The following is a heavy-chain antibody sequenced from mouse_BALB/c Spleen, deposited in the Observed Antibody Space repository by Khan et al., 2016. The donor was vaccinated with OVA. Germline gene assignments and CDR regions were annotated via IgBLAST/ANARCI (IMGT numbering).Heavy chain of an antibody. CDR3: TSDRIDY. CDR2: INPTSGYT. V-gene: IGHV1-7*01. Sequence: VQLQQSGAERAKPGASVKMSCKASGYTFTTYWMHWVKQRPGQGLEWIGYINPTSGYTDYNEKFKDRATLSADKSSRTAYMQLSSLTSEDSAVYYCTSDRIDYWGQGTTLTVSS. J-gene: IGHJ2*01. CDR1: GYTFTTYW.